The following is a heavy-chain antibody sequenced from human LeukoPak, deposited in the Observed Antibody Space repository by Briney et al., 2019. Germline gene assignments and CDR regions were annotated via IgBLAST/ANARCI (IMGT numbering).Heavy chain of an antibody. CDR2: IYSGGST. CDR3: ARDVIAAAGTVY. J-gene: IGHJ4*02. D-gene: IGHD6-13*01. V-gene: IGHV3-66*01. CDR1: GFTVSSNY. Sequence: GGSLRLSCAASGFTVSSNYMSWVRQAPGKGLEWVSVIYSGGSTYYADSVKGRFTISRDNAKNSLHLQMNSLRAEDTAVYYCARDVIAAAGTVYWGQGTLVTVSS.